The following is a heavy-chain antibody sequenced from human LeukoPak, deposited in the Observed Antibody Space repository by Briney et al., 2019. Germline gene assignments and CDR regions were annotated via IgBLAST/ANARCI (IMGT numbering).Heavy chain of an antibody. D-gene: IGHD3-22*01. V-gene: IGHV3-23*01. CDR2: ISNSGSYI. J-gene: IGHJ4*02. CDR3: VRDDDRPDNGLDY. CDR1: GFSFSSYA. Sequence: RTGGSLRLSCAASGFSFSSYALTWVRQAPGKGLEWVSSISNSGSYIYYADSVKGRFTISRDNSKNTLYLQMNSLRAEDTAVYYCVRDDDRPDNGLDYWGQGTLVTVSS.